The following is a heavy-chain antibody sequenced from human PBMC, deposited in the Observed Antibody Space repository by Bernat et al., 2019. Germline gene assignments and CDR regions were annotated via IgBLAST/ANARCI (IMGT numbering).Heavy chain of an antibody. D-gene: IGHD2-8*02. CDR2: IYYSGRT. V-gene: IGHV4-31*03. Sequence: QVQLQESGPGLVKPSQTLSLTCTVSGGSISSGGYYWSWIRQHPGKGLEWIGYIYYSGRTYYNPSLKSRVTISVDTTKNQSSLKLSSVTAADTAVYYCARAYWRGRLFRKTDAFDIWGQGTMVTVSS. CDR3: ARAYWRGRLFRKTDAFDI. CDR1: GGSISSGGYY. J-gene: IGHJ3*02.